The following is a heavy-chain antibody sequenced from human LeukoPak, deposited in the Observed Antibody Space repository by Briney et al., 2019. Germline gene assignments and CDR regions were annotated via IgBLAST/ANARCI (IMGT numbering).Heavy chain of an antibody. CDR1: GGTFSTYA. CDR2: IIPLFGTA. V-gene: IGHV1-69*05. Sequence: SVKVSSKASGGTFSTYAISWVRQDPGQGLEWMVGIIPLFGTANYAQTFHGRDTITTDESTSTVYIELRSLRSAHTPVYYDARGESNGFDPWGQGTLVTVSS. J-gene: IGHJ5*02. CDR3: ARGESNGFDP.